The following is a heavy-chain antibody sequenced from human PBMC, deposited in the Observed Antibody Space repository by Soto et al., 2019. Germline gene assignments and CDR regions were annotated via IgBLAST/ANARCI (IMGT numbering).Heavy chain of an antibody. D-gene: IGHD3-3*01. CDR3: ARHPSGGYYYYYGMDV. V-gene: IGHV5-51*01. CDR2: IYPGDSDT. CDR1: GYSFTSYW. Sequence: TGESLKISCKGSGYSFTSYWIGWVRQMPGKGLEWMGIIYPGDSDTRYSPSFQGQVTISADKSISTAYLQWSSLKASDTAMYYCARHPSGGYYYYYGMDVWGQGTTVTVSS. J-gene: IGHJ6*02.